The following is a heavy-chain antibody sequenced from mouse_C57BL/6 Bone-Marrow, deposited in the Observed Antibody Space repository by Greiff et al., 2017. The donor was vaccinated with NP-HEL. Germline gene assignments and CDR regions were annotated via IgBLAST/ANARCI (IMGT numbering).Heavy chain of an antibody. CDR2: ISSGGSYT. J-gene: IGHJ3*01. CDR1: GFTFSSYG. V-gene: IGHV5-6*01. CDR3: ARQGVSAY. Sequence: EVKLMESGGDLVKPGGSLKLSCAASGFTFSSYGMSWVRQTPDKRLEWVATISSGGSYTYYPDSVKGRFTISRDNAKNTLYLQMSSLKSEDTAMYYCARQGVSAYWGQGTLVTVSA.